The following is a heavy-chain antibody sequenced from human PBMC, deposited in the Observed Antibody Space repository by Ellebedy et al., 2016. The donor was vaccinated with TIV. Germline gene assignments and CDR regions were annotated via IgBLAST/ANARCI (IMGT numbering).Heavy chain of an antibody. Sequence: AASVKVSCKASGGTFSSYAISWVRQAPGQGLEWMGRIIPILGIANYAQKFQGRVTITADKSTSTAYMELSSLRSEDTAVYYCARARRGYSYGYAFDIWGQGTMVTVSS. V-gene: IGHV1-69*04. CDR3: ARARRGYSYGYAFDI. CDR2: IIPILGIA. D-gene: IGHD5-18*01. CDR1: GGTFSSYA. J-gene: IGHJ3*02.